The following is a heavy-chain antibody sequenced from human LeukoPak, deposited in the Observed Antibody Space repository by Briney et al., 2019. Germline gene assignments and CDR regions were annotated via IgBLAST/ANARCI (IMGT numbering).Heavy chain of an antibody. J-gene: IGHJ4*02. D-gene: IGHD6-13*01. Sequence: ASVKVSCKASGYTFTGYYMHWVRQAPGQGLEWMGWINPNSGGTNYAQKFQGRVTMTRDTSISTAYMELSRLRSDDTAVYYCATDGPYSSSWYAVVYWGQGTLVTVSS. V-gene: IGHV1-2*02. CDR3: ATDGPYSSSWYAVVY. CDR2: INPNSGGT. CDR1: GYTFTGYY.